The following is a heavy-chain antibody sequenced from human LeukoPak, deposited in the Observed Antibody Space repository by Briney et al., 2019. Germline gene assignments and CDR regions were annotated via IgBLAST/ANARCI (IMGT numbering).Heavy chain of an antibody. V-gene: IGHV3-23*01. J-gene: IGHJ4*02. CDR2: IIGSGGST. CDR1: ALTFVSFG. Sequence: PGGSMSPSCVLYALTFVSFGMRWVRQAPGKGLGWVSAIIGSGGSTYYADSVKGRFSISRDNSKNTLYLQMNSLRAEDTAVYYCARVLRTGNYGDYVVLDYWGQRTLVTVSS. CDR3: ARVLRTGNYGDYVVLDY. D-gene: IGHD4-17*01.